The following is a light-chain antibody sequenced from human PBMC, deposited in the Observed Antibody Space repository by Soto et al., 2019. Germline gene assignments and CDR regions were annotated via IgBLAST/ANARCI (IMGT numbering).Light chain of an antibody. Sequence: DIQMTQSPTTLSASVGDRVIITCRASQRMSAWLAWYQQKPGKAPTLLIYDASSFENGVPSRFSGSGSGTDFTLTISSLQPNDFATYYCQQYDTYPWTFGQGTKVDIK. J-gene: IGKJ1*01. CDR1: QRMSAW. CDR2: DAS. V-gene: IGKV1-5*01. CDR3: QQYDTYPWT.